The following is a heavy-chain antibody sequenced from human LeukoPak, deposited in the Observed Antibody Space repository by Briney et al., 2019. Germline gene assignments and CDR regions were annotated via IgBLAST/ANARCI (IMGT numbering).Heavy chain of an antibody. CDR2: ISHGGST. V-gene: IGHV4-4*02. Sequence: SETLSLTCAVSGGSISSNNGWSWVRQPPGKGLAWIGEISHGGSTIYNPSLKSRVTISVDTSKKQFSLKLSSVTAADTAVYYCARSGSYGGHFDNWGQGTLVTVSS. J-gene: IGHJ4*02. CDR3: ARSGSYGGHFDN. CDR1: GGSISSNNG. D-gene: IGHD1-26*01.